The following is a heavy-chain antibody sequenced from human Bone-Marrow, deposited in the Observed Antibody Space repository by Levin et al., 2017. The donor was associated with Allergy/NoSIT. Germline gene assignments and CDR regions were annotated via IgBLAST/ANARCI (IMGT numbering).Heavy chain of an antibody. CDR2: ISSSVTTV. V-gene: IGHV3-11*01. CDR1: GFTFSDYF. CDR3: ARIFGSEETFDI. D-gene: IGHD3-3*01. Sequence: PGGSLRLSCAASGFTFSDYFMSWIRQAPGKGLEWVSYISSSVTTVYYSDSVKGRFTISRDNARNSLYLQLNSLRADDTAMYYCARIFGSEETFDIWGQGTMVTVSS. J-gene: IGHJ3*02.